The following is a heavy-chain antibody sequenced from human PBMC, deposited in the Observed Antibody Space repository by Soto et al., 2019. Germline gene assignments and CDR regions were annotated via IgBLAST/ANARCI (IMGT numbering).Heavy chain of an antibody. D-gene: IGHD2-8*01. CDR1: ADTFTSYA. CDR2: IDADNGDT. J-gene: IGHJ5*02. V-gene: IGHV1-3*01. Sequence: GALVKVSCKASADTFTSYAMHWVRQAPGQRLEWMGCIDADNGDTKYAQKFQGRVTITEDTSTNTAYMELSSLRSEDTAVYYCATPYCTNGVCYNWFDPWGQGTLVTVSS. CDR3: ATPYCTNGVCYNWFDP.